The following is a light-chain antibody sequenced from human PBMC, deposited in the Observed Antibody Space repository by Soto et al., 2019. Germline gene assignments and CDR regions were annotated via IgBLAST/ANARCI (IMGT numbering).Light chain of an antibody. CDR2: DDN. CDR3: GSWDSSLSAYV. V-gene: IGLV1-51*01. CDR1: SSNIGGNS. Sequence: QSALTQPPSVSAAPGQKVTISCSGSSSNIGGNSVSWYQQLPGTAPKLLIYDDNKRPSGIPDRFSGSKSGTSATLGITGFQTGDEADYYCGSWDSSLSAYVFGTGTRHRP. J-gene: IGLJ1*01.